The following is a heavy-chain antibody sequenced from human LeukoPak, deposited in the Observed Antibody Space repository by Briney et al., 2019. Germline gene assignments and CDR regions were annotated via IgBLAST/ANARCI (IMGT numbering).Heavy chain of an antibody. Sequence: GESLKISCKVSGYSFTNSWIGWVRQMPGKGLEWMGIIYPADSDTRYSPSFQGQVTISADKSISTAYLQWNTLKTSDTATYYCARQERYAGSYAPGDFWGQGTLVTVSS. CDR3: ARQERYAGSYAPGDF. D-gene: IGHD1-26*01. CDR1: GYSFTNSW. V-gene: IGHV5-51*01. CDR2: IYPADSDT. J-gene: IGHJ4*02.